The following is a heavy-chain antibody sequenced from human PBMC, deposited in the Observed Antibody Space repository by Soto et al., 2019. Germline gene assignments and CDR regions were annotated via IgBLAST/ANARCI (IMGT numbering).Heavy chain of an antibody. CDR2: INPSGGST. CDR1: GYTFTSYY. Sequence: QVKLVQSGAEVKKPGASVKVSCKASGYTFTSYYMHWVRQAPGQGLEWMGIINPSGGSTSYAQKFQGGVTMTRDTSTSTVYMELRSLRSEGTAVYYCARDLQGIAAAGRFRPCNGFDPWGQGPLVTVSS. J-gene: IGHJ5*02. V-gene: IGHV1-46*01. D-gene: IGHD6-13*01. CDR3: ARDLQGIAAAGRFRPCNGFDP.